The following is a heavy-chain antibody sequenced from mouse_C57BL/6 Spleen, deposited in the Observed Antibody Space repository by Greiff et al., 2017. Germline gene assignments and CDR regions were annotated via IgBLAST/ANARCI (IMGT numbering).Heavy chain of an antibody. CDR3: AREGYDGYFDY. CDR2: ISYSGST. J-gene: IGHJ2*01. D-gene: IGHD2-12*01. V-gene: IGHV3-1*01. CDR1: GYSITSGYD. Sequence: EVKLVESGPGMVKPSQSLSLTCTVTGYSITSGYDWHWIRHFPGNKLEWMGYISYSGSTNYNPSLKSRISITHDTSKNHFFLKLNSVTTEDTATYYCAREGYDGYFDYWGQGTTLTVSS.